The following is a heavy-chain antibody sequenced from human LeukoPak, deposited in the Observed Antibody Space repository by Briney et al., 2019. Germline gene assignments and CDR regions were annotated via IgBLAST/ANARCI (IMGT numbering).Heavy chain of an antibody. CDR2: IYTSGGT. J-gene: IGHJ4*02. CDR3: ARDGGNGDYVDY. CDR1: GGSISSYY. Sequence: SETLSLTCTVSGGSISSYYRSWIRQPAGKGLEWIGRIYTSGGTNYNPSLKSRVTMSVDTSKNQFSLKLSSVTAADTAVYYCARDGGNGDYVDYWGQGTLVTVSS. V-gene: IGHV4-4*07. D-gene: IGHD1-1*01.